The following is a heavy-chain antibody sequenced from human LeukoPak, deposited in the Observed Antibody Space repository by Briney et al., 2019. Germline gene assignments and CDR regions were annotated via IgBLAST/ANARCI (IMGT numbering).Heavy chain of an antibody. J-gene: IGHJ4*02. Sequence: PGGSLRLSCAASGFTFSSYAMHWVRQAPGKGLEWVAVISYDGSNKYYADXVKGRFTISRDNSKNTLYLQMNSLRAEDTAVYYCAREYSSGWYTTMGYWGQGTLVTVSS. D-gene: IGHD6-19*01. CDR1: GFTFSSYA. CDR3: AREYSSGWYTTMGY. CDR2: ISYDGSNK. V-gene: IGHV3-30*04.